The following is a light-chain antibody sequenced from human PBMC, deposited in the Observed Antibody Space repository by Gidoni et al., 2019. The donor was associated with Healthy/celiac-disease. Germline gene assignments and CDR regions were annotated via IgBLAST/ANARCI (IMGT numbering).Light chain of an antibody. V-gene: IGKV1-39*01. J-gene: IGKJ1*01. CDR1: QSSSSY. CDR3: QQSYSTPRT. Sequence: DIQMTQSPSSLSASVGDRVTITCRASQSSSSYLNWYQQKPGKAPKLLIDAASSLQSGVPSRCSGSGSGTDFTLTISSLQPEDFATYYCQQSYSTPRTFGQGTKVEIK. CDR2: AAS.